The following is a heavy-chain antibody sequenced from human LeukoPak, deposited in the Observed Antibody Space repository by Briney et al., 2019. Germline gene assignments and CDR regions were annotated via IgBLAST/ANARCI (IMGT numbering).Heavy chain of an antibody. Sequence: GASVKVSCKASGYVFTNFAIHWVRQAPGQGLEWMGGIIPIFGTANYAQKFQGRVTITADESTSRAYMELSSLRSEDTAVYYCARDGIAVAGTFVYYYGMDVWGQGTTVTVSS. D-gene: IGHD6-19*01. V-gene: IGHV1-69*13. CDR1: GYVFTNFA. CDR2: IIPIFGTA. J-gene: IGHJ6*02. CDR3: ARDGIAVAGTFVYYYGMDV.